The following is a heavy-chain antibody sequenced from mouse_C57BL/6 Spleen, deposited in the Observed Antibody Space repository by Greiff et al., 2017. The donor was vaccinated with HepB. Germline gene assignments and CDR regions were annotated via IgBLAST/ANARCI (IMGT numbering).Heavy chain of an antibody. CDR1: GYTFTDYY. CDR2: INPYNGGT. Sequence: EVQLQQSGPVLVKPGASVKMSCKASGYTFTDYYMNWVKQSHGKSLEWIGVINPYNGGTSYNQKFKGKATLTVDKSSSTAYMELNSLTSEDSAVYYCAREGPIPLDYWGQGTTLTVSS. CDR3: AREGPIPLDY. J-gene: IGHJ2*01. V-gene: IGHV1-19*01. D-gene: IGHD6-5*01.